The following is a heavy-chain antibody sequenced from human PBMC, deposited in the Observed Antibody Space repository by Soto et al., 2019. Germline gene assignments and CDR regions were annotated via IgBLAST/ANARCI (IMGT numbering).Heavy chain of an antibody. D-gene: IGHD2-15*01. J-gene: IGHJ6*02. V-gene: IGHV3-33*01. CDR2: LWFDGSDK. CDR1: GFRLSDYV. CDR3: ARDLGYCSGGSCDYHGMDV. Sequence: GGSLRLSCAASGFRLSDYVMHWVRQGPGKGLEWVAVLWFDGSDKYYVDSVKGRFTISRDMSQNTLYLEMNSLRVEDMGVYYCARDLGYCSGGSCDYHGMDVWGQGTTVTVSS.